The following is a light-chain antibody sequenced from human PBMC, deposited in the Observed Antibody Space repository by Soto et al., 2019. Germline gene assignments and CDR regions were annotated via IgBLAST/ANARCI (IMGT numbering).Light chain of an antibody. CDR2: GAS. CDR1: QSVSSTY. J-gene: IGKJ5*01. CDR3: QQYGSSPIT. V-gene: IGKV3-20*01. Sequence: EIVLTQSPGTLSLSAGERASLSCRASQSVSSTYLAWYQQKPGRAPRLLIYGASNRATGIPDRFSGSGSGTDFTLTISRLEPEDFALYYCQQYGSSPITFGQGTRLEIK.